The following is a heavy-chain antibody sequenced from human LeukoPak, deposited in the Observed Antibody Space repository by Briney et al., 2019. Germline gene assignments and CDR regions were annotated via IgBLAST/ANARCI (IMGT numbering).Heavy chain of an antibody. D-gene: IGHD6-13*01. CDR1: GGSISSYF. V-gene: IGHV4-59*08. Sequence: SETLSLIRTVSGGSISSYFWRWIRQPPGKGLEWIGYIYYSASTNYNPSLKSRVTISVDTSKNQFSLKLSSVTAADTAVYYCATFKKQLVLFDYWGQRTLVTVSS. J-gene: IGHJ4*02. CDR3: ATFKKQLVLFDY. CDR2: IYYSAST.